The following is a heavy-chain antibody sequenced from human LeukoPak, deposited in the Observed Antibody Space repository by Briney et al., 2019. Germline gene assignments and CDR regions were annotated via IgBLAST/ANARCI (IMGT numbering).Heavy chain of an antibody. V-gene: IGHV3-13*04. D-gene: IGHD2-21*01. CDR3: AGRRPGFPLEY. CDR2: IGTSVAT. Sequence: GGSLRLSCAASGFPFSIYDMHWVRQATGKGLEWVSAIGTSVATYYPDSVKGRFTISREDAKNSLYLQMNSLRAGDTAVYYCAGRRPGFPLEYWGRGTLVTVSS. J-gene: IGHJ4*01. CDR1: GFPFSIYD.